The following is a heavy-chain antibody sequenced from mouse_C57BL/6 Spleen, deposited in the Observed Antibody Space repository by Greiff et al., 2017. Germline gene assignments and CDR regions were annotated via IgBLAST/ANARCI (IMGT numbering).Heavy chain of an antibody. Sequence: QVQLKQPGTELVKPGASVKLSCKASGYTFTSYWMHWVKQRPGQGLEWIGNINPSNGGTNYNEKFKSKATLTVDKSSSTAYMQLSSLTSEDSAVYYCARFFYGKRYFDVWGTGTTVTVSS. V-gene: IGHV1-53*01. CDR2: INPSNGGT. J-gene: IGHJ1*03. CDR1: GYTFTSYW. CDR3: ARFFYGKRYFDV. D-gene: IGHD2-1*01.